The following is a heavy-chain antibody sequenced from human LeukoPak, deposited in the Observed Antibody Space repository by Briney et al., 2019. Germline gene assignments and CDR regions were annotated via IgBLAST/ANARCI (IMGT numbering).Heavy chain of an antibody. D-gene: IGHD2-15*01. CDR2: IYYSGST. Sequence: SETLSLTCTVSGGSISSSSYYWGWIRQPPGKGLEWIGSIYYSGSTYYNPSLRSRVTISVDTSKNQFSLKLSSVTAADTAVYYCARVCSGGSCYPSNWFDPWGQGTLVTVSS. V-gene: IGHV4-39*01. CDR3: ARVCSGGSCYPSNWFDP. J-gene: IGHJ5*02. CDR1: GGSISSSSYY.